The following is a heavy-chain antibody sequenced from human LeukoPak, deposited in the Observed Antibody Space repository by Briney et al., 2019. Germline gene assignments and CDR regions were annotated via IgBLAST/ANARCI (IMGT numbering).Heavy chain of an antibody. CDR3: ARETGDYYYYGMDV. V-gene: IGHV3-7*01. Sequence: GGSLRLSCAASGFTFSSYWMSWVRQAPGKGLEWVANIKQDGSEKYYVDSAKGRFTISRDNAKNSLYLQMNSLRAEDTAVYYCARETGDYYYYGMDVWGQGTTVTVSS. J-gene: IGHJ6*02. CDR2: IKQDGSEK. CDR1: GFTFSSYW.